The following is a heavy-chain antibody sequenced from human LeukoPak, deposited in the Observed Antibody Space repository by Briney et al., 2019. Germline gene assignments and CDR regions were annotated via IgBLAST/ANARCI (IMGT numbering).Heavy chain of an antibody. V-gene: IGHV3-30*04. CDR2: ISHDGRTK. D-gene: IGHD5-24*01. CDR3: ARPSPPGDGYNPPDH. Sequence: GGSLRLSFVVSGFNFDNFAMHWVRQPLGKGLEWVAVISHDGRTKYYADSMKGRITISRDNSKNTLFLQMNNLRSEDTAVYFCARPSPPGDGYNPPDHWSQGTLVTVSS. CDR1: GFNFDNFA. J-gene: IGHJ4*02.